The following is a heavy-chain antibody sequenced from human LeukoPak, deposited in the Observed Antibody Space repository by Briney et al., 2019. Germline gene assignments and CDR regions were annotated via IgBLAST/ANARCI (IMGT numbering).Heavy chain of an antibody. CDR2: ISGSGGST. Sequence: GGSLRLSCAASGFTFSSYAMSWVRQAPGKGLEWVSAISGSGGSTYYADSVKGRFTISRDNSKNTLYLQMNSLRAEDTAVYYCAGYSSGWYVIDYWGQGTLVTVSS. CDR3: AGYSSGWYVIDY. CDR1: GFTFSSYA. J-gene: IGHJ4*02. D-gene: IGHD6-19*01. V-gene: IGHV3-23*01.